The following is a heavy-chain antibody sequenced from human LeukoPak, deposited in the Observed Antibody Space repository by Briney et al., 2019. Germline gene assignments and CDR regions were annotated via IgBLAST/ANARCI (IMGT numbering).Heavy chain of an antibody. V-gene: IGHV3-11*01. CDR2: ISSSGSTI. D-gene: IGHD3-10*01. Sequence: GGSLRLSRAASGFTFSDYYMSWIRHAPGKGLEWVSYISSSGSTIYYADSVKGRFTISRDNAKNSLYLQMNSLRAEDTAVYYCARGSAFVQRTMWGQGTLVTVSS. J-gene: IGHJ4*02. CDR3: ARGSAFVQRTM. CDR1: GFTFSDYY.